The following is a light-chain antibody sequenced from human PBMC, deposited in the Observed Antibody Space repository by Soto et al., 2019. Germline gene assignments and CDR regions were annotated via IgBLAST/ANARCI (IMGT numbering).Light chain of an antibody. J-gene: IGKJ4*01. CDR1: ESVSTSY. CDR3: QQYNSWPLT. Sequence: EIVLTQSPGTLSLSPGERATLSCRASESVSTSYLAWYQQSPGQAPRLLIYGASTRATGIPAIFSGSGSGTELTITISSLQSEDVEIYDCQQYNSWPLTPGGGTKVDIK. V-gene: IGKV3-15*01. CDR2: GAS.